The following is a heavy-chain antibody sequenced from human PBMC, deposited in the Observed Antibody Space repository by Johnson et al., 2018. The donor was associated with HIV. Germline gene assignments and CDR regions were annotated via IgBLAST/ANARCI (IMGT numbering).Heavy chain of an antibody. CDR1: GFTFSSYG. CDR2: ISSDASEK. D-gene: IGHD3-22*01. CDR3: AREDYHYDGSDHVLGAFDI. Sequence: QMQLVESGGGVVQPGRSLRLSCAASGFTFSSYGMHWVRQAPGKGLEWVAVISSDASEKYYADSVKGRFTVSRDNSKQTLYLDMNSLRAEDTAVYFCAREDYHYDGSDHVLGAFDIWGQGTMVTVSS. V-gene: IGHV3-30*03. J-gene: IGHJ3*02.